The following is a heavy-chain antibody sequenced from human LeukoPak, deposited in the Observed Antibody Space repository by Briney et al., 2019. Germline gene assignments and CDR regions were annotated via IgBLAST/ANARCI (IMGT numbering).Heavy chain of an antibody. CDR3: VRHGLGSSWFGFDY. CDR1: GYTFTTNW. J-gene: IGHJ4*02. D-gene: IGHD6-13*01. CDR2: IYPGDSDP. V-gene: IGHV5-51*01. Sequence: GESLKISCKGSGYTFTTNWIGWVRQMPGKGLEWMGIIYPGDSDPRYSSSFQGQVTISADKSISTAYLQWSSLKASDSAMYYCVRHGLGSSWFGFDYWGQGTLVTVSS.